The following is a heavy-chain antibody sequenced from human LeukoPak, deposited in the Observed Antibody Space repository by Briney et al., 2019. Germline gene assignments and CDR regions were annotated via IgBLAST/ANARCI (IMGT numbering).Heavy chain of an antibody. CDR3: ARRGPYYYGMDV. V-gene: IGHV1-8*01. CDR2: MNPNSGNT. CDR1: GYTFTSYD. Sequence: ASVKVSCKASGYTFTSYDINWVRQATGQGLEWMGWMNPNSGNTGYAQKFQGRVTMTRNTSISTAYMGLSSLRSEDTAVYYCARRGPYYYGMDVWGQGTTVTVSS. D-gene: IGHD3-10*01. J-gene: IGHJ6*02.